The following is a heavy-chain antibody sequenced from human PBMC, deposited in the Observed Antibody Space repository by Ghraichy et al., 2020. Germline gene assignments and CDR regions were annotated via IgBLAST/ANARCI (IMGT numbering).Heavy chain of an antibody. J-gene: IGHJ3*02. CDR1: GFTFSDYY. Sequence: GGSLRLSCAASGFTFSDYYMSWIRQAPGKGLEWVSYISSSGSTIYYADSVKGRFTISRDNAKNSLYLQMNSLRAEDTAVYYCARVEVEDRSDAFDIWGQGTMVTVSS. CDR2: ISSSGSTI. V-gene: IGHV3-11*01. CDR3: ARVEVEDRSDAFDI. D-gene: IGHD2-15*01.